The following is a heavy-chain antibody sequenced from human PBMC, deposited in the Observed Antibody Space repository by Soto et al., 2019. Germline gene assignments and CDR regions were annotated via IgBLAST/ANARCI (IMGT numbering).Heavy chain of an antibody. D-gene: IGHD1-1*01. V-gene: IGHV4-34*01. CDR3: AWKEVNYYYYGMDV. Sequence: ETLSLTCAVYGGSFSGYYWSWIRQPPGKGLEWIGEINHSGSTNYNPPLKSRVTISVDTSKNQFSLKLSSVTAADTAVYYCAWKEVNYYYYGMDVWGQGTTVTVSS. J-gene: IGHJ6*02. CDR1: GGSFSGYY. CDR2: INHSGST.